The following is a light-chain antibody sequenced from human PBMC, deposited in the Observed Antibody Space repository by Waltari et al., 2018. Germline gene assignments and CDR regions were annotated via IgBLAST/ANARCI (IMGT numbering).Light chain of an antibody. CDR3: QQFGKLPLT. CDR2: DSS. J-gene: IGKJ4*01. Sequence: DIQMTQSPSSLSASVGDRVTITCQASQDIRINLNWYQQKPGKAPKLLIYDSSNLGIGVPSRFSGSGSGAGFTFTITSLQPEDVATYYCQQFGKLPLTFGGGTKVDIK. CDR1: QDIRIN. V-gene: IGKV1-33*01.